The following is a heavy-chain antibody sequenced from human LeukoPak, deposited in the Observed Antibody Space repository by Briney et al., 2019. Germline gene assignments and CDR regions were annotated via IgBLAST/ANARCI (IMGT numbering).Heavy chain of an antibody. V-gene: IGHV4-4*07. CDR3: ARDTGSGWYGDFDY. J-gene: IGHJ4*02. CDR2: IYTSGST. CDR1: GGSIGSYY. D-gene: IGHD6-19*01. Sequence: PSETLSLTCTVSGGSIGSYYWSWIRQPAGKGLEWIGRIYTSGSTNYNPSLKSRVTMSVDTSKNQFSLKLSSVTAADTAVYYCARDTGSGWYGDFDYWGQGTLVTVSS.